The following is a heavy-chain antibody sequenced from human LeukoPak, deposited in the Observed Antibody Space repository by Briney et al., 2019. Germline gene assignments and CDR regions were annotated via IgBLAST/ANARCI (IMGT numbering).Heavy chain of an antibody. CDR3: ARDRLLEDRDYHYYYYMDV. Sequence: PGGSLRLSCAVSGFTFSNYSMNWVRQAPGKGLEWVSSISSSSNYIYYADSVRGRFTISRDNAKNSLSLQMNSLRAEDTAVYYCARDRLLEDRDYHYYYYMDVWGIGTTVTVSS. D-gene: IGHD1-1*01. CDR2: ISSSSNYI. V-gene: IGHV3-21*01. J-gene: IGHJ6*03. CDR1: GFTFSNYS.